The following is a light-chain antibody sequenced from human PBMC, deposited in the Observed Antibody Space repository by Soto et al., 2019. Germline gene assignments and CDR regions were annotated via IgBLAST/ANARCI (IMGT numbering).Light chain of an antibody. V-gene: IGKV3-15*01. CDR1: QSVSSN. CDR2: GAS. Sequence: EIVMTQSPATLSVSPGERATLSFRASQSVSSNLAWYQQKPGQAPRLLIYGASTRATGIPARFSGSGSGTEFTLTISSLQSEDFAVYYCQQRSNRPLTFGQGTRLEIK. J-gene: IGKJ5*01. CDR3: QQRSNRPLT.